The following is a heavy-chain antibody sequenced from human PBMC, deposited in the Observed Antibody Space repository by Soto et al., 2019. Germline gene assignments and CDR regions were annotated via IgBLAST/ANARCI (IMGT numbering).Heavy chain of an antibody. CDR2: MNPNSGNT. CDR3: ARGRGSTYYYYDMDV. D-gene: IGHD2-15*01. V-gene: IGHV1-8*01. CDR1: GYTLTSYG. Sequence: VASVKVSCKASGYTLTSYGINWVRQATGQGPEWMGWMNPNSGNTGYAQKFQGRVTMTRNTSISTAYMELSSLRSEDTAVYYCARGRGSTYYYYDMDVWGQGTTVTVSS. J-gene: IGHJ6*02.